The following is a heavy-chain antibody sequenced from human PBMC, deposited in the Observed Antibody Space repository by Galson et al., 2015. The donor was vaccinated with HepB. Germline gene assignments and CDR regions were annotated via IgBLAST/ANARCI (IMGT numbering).Heavy chain of an antibody. V-gene: IGHV3-30*03. CDR3: ARDRGYSSGSELDY. Sequence: SLRLSCAASGFTLSSYGMHWVRQAPGKGLQWVALISNDGRNTYYVDSVQGRFTISRDSSKNTLYVQMNSLRPEDTAVYYCARDRGYSSGSELDYWGQGTLVTVSS. J-gene: IGHJ4*02. D-gene: IGHD5-18*01. CDR2: ISNDGRNT. CDR1: GFTLSSYG.